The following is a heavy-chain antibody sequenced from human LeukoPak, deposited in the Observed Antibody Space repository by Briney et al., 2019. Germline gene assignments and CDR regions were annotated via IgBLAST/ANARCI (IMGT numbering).Heavy chain of an antibody. CDR1: GFTVSSNY. CDR2: IYSGGST. CDR3: ARDLRGYYYDSS. V-gene: IGHV3-66*01. D-gene: IGHD3-22*01. J-gene: IGHJ4*02. Sequence: GGSLRLSCAASGFTVSSNYMSWVRQAPGKGLEWVSVIYSGGSTYYADSVKGRFTISRDKSKNTLYLQMNSLRAEDTAVYYCARDLRGYYYDSSWGQGTLVTVSS.